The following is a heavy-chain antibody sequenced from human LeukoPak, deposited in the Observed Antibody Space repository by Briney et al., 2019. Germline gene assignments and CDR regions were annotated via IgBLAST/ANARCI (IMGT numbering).Heavy chain of an antibody. Sequence: QPGGSLRLSCAASGFTVSINYMTWIRQAPGKGLEWVSIIHSGGTTYYADAVKGRFTISRDDSKNTLYLQMNSLRAEDTAVYYCARDSPDRGYTYALDYWSQGTLVTVSS. J-gene: IGHJ4*02. CDR1: GFTVSINY. CDR2: IHSGGTT. D-gene: IGHD5-18*01. CDR3: ARDSPDRGYTYALDY. V-gene: IGHV3-66*01.